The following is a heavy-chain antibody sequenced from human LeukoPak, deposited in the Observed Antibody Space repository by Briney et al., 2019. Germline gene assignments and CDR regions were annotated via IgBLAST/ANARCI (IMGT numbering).Heavy chain of an antibody. CDR2: ISSSGSTI. CDR3: ARGGITLVPP. J-gene: IGHJ5*02. D-gene: IGHD3-10*01. Sequence: GGSLRLSCAASGFTFSSYEMNWVRQAPGKGLEWVSYISSSGSTIYYADSVKGRFTIFRDNAKNSLYLQMNSLRAEDTAVYYCARGGITLVPPWGQGTLVTVSS. V-gene: IGHV3-48*03. CDR1: GFTFSSYE.